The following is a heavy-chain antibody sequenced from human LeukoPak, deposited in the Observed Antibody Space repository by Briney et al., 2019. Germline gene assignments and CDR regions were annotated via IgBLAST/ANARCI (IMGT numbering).Heavy chain of an antibody. V-gene: IGHV4-59*12. Sequence: PSETLSLTCTVSGGSISSYYWSWIRQPPGKGLEWIGNIYYSGSTNYNPSLKSRVTISVDTSKNQFSLKLSSVTAADTAVYYCARLENLMVYAADYWGQGTLVTVSS. J-gene: IGHJ4*02. D-gene: IGHD2-8*01. CDR3: ARLENLMVYAADY. CDR2: IYYSGST. CDR1: GGSISSYY.